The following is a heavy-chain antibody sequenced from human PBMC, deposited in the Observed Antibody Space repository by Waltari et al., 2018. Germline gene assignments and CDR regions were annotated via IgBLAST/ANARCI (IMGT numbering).Heavy chain of an antibody. CDR2: IYYSGST. CDR1: GGSISSYY. Sequence: QVQLQESGPGLVKPSETLSLTCTVSGGSISSYYWSWIRQPPGKGLEWIGYIYYSGSTNSNPSLEGGGTISVDTSKNQFSLKLSAVTAADTAVYYCARHRTYSGYDTQYHGGFDPWGQGTLVTVSS. V-gene: IGHV4-59*08. CDR3: ARHRTYSGYDTQYHGGFDP. D-gene: IGHD5-12*01. J-gene: IGHJ5*02.